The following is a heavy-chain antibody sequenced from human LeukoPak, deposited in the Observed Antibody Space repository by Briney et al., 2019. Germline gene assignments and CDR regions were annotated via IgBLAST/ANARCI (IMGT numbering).Heavy chain of an antibody. Sequence: SQTLSLTCTVSGGSISTNRYNWAWIRQSPGKGLEWIGSIFHRGTTHYNPSLKSRVTLSLDTSNNHFSLTLTSVTAADTAIYYCAGEILYDPLPGHYKTEYFQHWGQGSLVSVSS. CDR2: IFHRGTT. D-gene: IGHD3-9*01. V-gene: IGHV4-39*02. CDR1: GGSISTNRYN. J-gene: IGHJ1*01. CDR3: AGEILYDPLPGHYKTEYFQH.